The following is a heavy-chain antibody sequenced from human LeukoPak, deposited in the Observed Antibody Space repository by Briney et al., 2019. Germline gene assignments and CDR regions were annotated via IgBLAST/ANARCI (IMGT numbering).Heavy chain of an antibody. V-gene: IGHV1-2*02. D-gene: IGHD3-10*01. CDR1: GYTFTVYY. CDR3: ARDGDYGTGSYYRGCIDS. Sequence: SVTVSCKSSGYTFTVYYIHWVRQAPGQELEWMGWIVPSSCDIQYAQKFQGRVSMTRDRSISTAYLDLRSLRCDDTAVYYCARDGDYGTGSYYRGCIDSWGQGTPVTVSP. J-gene: IGHJ4*02. CDR2: IVPSSCDI.